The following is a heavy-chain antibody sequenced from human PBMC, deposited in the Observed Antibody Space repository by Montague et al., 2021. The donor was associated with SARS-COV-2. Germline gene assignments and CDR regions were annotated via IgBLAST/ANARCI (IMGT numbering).Heavy chain of an antibody. Sequence: SLPLSCAASGFTLSSYGMHWVRQAPGKGLEWVAVIWYDGSSKYYADSVKGRFTISRDNSKNTLYLQMNSLRAEDTAVYYCARERGNDYGDYWGQGTLVTVSS. CDR1: GFTLSSYG. CDR2: IWYDGSSK. V-gene: IGHV3-33*01. CDR3: ARERGNDYGDY. J-gene: IGHJ4*02. D-gene: IGHD3-10*01.